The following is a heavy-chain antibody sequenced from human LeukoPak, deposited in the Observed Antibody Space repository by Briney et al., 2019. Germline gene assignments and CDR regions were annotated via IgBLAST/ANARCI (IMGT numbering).Heavy chain of an antibody. CDR2: INQDGSEK. Sequence: PGGSLRLSCAASGFTFSSYWMNWVRQAPGTGLERVANINQDGSEKYYVDSVKGRFTISRDNGKNSLYLQLNSLRAEDTAVYYCAREGRGEYFDYWGQGTLVTVSS. CDR3: AREGRGEYFDY. D-gene: IGHD3-10*01. CDR1: GFTFSSYW. V-gene: IGHV3-7*01. J-gene: IGHJ4*02.